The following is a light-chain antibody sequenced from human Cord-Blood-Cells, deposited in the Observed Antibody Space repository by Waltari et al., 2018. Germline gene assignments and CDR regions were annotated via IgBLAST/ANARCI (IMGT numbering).Light chain of an antibody. CDR1: QSVLYSSNNKNY. CDR3: QQYYSTPRT. J-gene: IGKJ1*01. CDR2: WAS. V-gene: IGKV4-1*01. Sequence: DIVMTQSPDSLAVSLGERVTINCKYSQSVLYSSNNKNYLAWYQQKPGQPPKLLIYWASTRESGVPDRFSGSGSGTDFTLTISSLQAEDVAVYYCQQYYSTPRTFGQGTKVEIK.